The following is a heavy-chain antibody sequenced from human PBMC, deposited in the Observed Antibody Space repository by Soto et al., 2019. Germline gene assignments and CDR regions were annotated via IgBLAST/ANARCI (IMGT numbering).Heavy chain of an antibody. CDR1: GGTFSSYA. Sequence: ASVKVSCKASGGTFSSYAISWVRQAPGQGLEWMGGIIPIFGTANYAQKFQGRVTITADESTSTAYMELSSLRSEDTAVYYCARAVFTMIVVVITGDFDIWGQGTMVTVSS. CDR3: ARAVFTMIVVVITGDFDI. CDR2: IIPIFGTA. V-gene: IGHV1-69*13. J-gene: IGHJ3*02. D-gene: IGHD3-22*01.